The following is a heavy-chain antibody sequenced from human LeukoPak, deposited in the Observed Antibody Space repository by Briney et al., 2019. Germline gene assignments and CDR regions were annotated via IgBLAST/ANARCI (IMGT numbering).Heavy chain of an antibody. CDR3: ANGITILLGEQ. V-gene: IGHV3-21*01. CDR2: ISSSGGYI. J-gene: IGHJ4*02. Sequence: PGGSLRLSCTASGFTFSSYAMNWVRLAPGKGLEWVSSISSSGGYIYYADSVKGRFTISRDNAKNSLYLQMNSLRAEDTAQYYRANGITILLGEQWGQGTLVTVSS. CDR1: GFTFSSYA. D-gene: IGHD3-9*01.